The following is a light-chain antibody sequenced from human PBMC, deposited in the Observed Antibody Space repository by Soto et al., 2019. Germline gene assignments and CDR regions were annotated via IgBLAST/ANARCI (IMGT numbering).Light chain of an antibody. V-gene: IGKV3-15*01. J-gene: IGKJ1*01. CDR3: QQYTHWPRT. Sequence: ETVMTQSPATLSVSPGERATLSCRASQSVSSNLAWYQQKPGQAPRLLIYGASTRATGIPARFSGSGSRTEFTLTISSLQSEDFAVYYCQQYTHWPRTFGQGTKVDVK. CDR1: QSVSSN. CDR2: GAS.